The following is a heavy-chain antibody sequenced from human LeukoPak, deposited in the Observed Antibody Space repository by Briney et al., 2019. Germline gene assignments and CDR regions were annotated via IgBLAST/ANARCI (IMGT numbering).Heavy chain of an antibody. CDR3: AREGYGGYVPLDY. J-gene: IGHJ4*02. CDR2: ISSSSSYI. Sequence: GGSLRLSCAASGFTFSSYSMTWVRQAPGKGLEWVSSISSSSSYIYYADSVKGRFTISRDNAKNSLYLQMNSLRAEDTAVYYCAREGYGGYVPLDYWGQGTLVTVSS. D-gene: IGHD5-12*01. CDR1: GFTFSSYS. V-gene: IGHV3-21*01.